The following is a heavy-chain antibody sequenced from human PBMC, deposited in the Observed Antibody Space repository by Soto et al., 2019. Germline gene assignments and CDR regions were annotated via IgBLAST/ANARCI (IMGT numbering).Heavy chain of an antibody. CDR2: ISGSGGST. CDR3: AKGGGWPDIRGMDV. Sequence: EVQLLESGGGLVQPGGSLRLSCAASGFIFSSYAMSWVRQAPGKGLEWVPAISGSGGSTYYADSVKGRFTISRDNSKNTLYLQMNSLRAEDTAVYYCAKGGGWPDIRGMDVWGQGTTVTVSS. CDR1: GFIFSSYA. V-gene: IGHV3-23*01. D-gene: IGHD6-19*01. J-gene: IGHJ6*02.